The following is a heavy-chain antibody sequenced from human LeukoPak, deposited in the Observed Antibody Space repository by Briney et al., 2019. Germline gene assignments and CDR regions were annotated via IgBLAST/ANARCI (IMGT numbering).Heavy chain of an antibody. V-gene: IGHV4-59*08. CDR1: GGSISSYY. Sequence: SETLSLTCTISGGSISSYYWSWIRQPPGKGLEWIGYIYYNGSTNYNPSLKSRVTISVDTSKNQFSLKLSSVTAADTAVYYCARQYLGAGWSNYYYYYMDVWGKGTTVTVSS. CDR2: IYYNGST. CDR3: ARQYLGAGWSNYYYYYMDV. J-gene: IGHJ6*03. D-gene: IGHD2-15*01.